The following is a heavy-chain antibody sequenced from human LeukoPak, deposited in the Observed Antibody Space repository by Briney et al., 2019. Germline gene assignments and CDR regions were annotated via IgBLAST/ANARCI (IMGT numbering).Heavy chain of an antibody. J-gene: IGHJ4*02. V-gene: IGHV1-3*01. CDR2: INAGNGNT. CDR1: GYTFTSYA. D-gene: IGHD4-17*01. Sequence: ASVKVSCKASGYTFTSYAMHWVRQAPGQRLEWMGWINAGNGNTKYSQKFQGRVTITRDTSASTAYMELSSLRSEDTAVYYCARDRGGDYVSGFDYWGQGTLVTVSS. CDR3: ARDRGGDYVSGFDY.